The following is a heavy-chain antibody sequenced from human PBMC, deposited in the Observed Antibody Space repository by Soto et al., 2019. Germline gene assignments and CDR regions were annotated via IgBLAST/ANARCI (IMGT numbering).Heavy chain of an antibody. CDR1: GGSISSYY. J-gene: IGHJ3*02. CDR2: IYYSGST. CDR3: ARYNDYGDACDS. D-gene: IGHD4-17*01. V-gene: IGHV4-59*01. Sequence: SETLSLTCTVSGGSISSYYWSWIRQPPGKGLEWIGYIYYSGSTNYNPSLKSRVTISVDTSKNQFSRKLSSVTAADTAVYYCARYNDYGDACDSWGQGTMGSV.